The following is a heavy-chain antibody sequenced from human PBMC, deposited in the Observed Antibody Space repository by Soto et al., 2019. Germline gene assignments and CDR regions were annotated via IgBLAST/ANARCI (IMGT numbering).Heavy chain of an antibody. CDR2: IIPIFGTA. CDR1: GGTFSSYA. J-gene: IGHJ6*02. Sequence: GASVKVSCKASGGTFSSYAISWVRQAPGQGLEWMGGIIPIFGTANYAQKFQGRVTITADESTSTAYMELSSLRSEDTAVYYCASPYGGNSEDYYYYGMDVWGQGTTVTVSS. V-gene: IGHV1-69*13. CDR3: ASPYGGNSEDYYYYGMDV. D-gene: IGHD4-17*01.